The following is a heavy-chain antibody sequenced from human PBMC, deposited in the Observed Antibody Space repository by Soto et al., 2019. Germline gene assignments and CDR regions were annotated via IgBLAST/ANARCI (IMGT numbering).Heavy chain of an antibody. Sequence: ASVKVSCKASGYTFTSYGISWVRQAPGQGLEWMGWISAYNGNTNYAQKLQGRVTMTTDTSTSTAYMELRSLRSDDTAVYYCARDPGYRSGSPPDVFDIWGQGTMVTVSS. J-gene: IGHJ3*02. CDR3: ARDPGYRSGSPPDVFDI. CDR1: GYTFTSYG. D-gene: IGHD6-19*01. V-gene: IGHV1-18*01. CDR2: ISAYNGNT.